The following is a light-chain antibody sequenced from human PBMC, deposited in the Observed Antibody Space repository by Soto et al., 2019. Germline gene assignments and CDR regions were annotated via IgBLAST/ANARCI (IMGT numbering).Light chain of an antibody. J-gene: IGKJ2*01. CDR3: QQYNNWPPYT. Sequence: DIVMTQSPLSLPVTPGESASISCRSSQSLLHRNGHTYVDWYLQKPGQSPQLVIYVGSNRASGVPERISGSASGTDFTLDISRVEAEDVGVYYCQQYNNWPPYTFGQGTKVDIK. CDR1: QSLLHRNGHTY. V-gene: IGKV2-28*01. CDR2: VGS.